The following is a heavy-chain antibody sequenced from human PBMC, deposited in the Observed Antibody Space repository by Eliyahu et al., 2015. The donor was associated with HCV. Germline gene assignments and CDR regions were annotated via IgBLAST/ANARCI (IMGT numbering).Heavy chain of an antibody. V-gene: IGHV4-59*01. CDR2: IHYRGGT. CDR1: GGSIPTYY. CDR3: ASGGGGIAVAGTGGWFDP. Sequence: QVQLQESGPGLVKPSEPLSXTCTVSGGSIPTYYWXWIRQPPGKGXXWIGYIHYRGGTNYNPSLKSRVIISLDTSKNQFSLNLTSVTAADTAVYYCASGGGGIAVAGTGGWFDPWGQGTLVTVSS. D-gene: IGHD6-19*01. J-gene: IGHJ5*02.